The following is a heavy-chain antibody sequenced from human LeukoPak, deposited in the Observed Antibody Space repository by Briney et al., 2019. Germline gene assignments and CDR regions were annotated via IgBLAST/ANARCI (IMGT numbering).Heavy chain of an antibody. CDR2: IYPGDSDT. Sequence: GESLKISCKGSGYNFAKYWIGWVRQMPGKGLEWMGIIYPGDSDTRYSPSFQGQVTISADKSISTAYLQWSSLKASDTVMYYCARLDQLLLGDYWGQGTLVTVSS. CDR1: GYNFAKYW. V-gene: IGHV5-51*01. D-gene: IGHD2-2*01. CDR3: ARLDQLLLGDY. J-gene: IGHJ4*02.